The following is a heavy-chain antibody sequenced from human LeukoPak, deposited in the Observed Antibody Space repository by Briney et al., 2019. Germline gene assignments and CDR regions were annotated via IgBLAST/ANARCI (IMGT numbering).Heavy chain of an antibody. CDR2: IYSSGST. D-gene: IGHD4-23*01. V-gene: IGHV4-4*07. Sequence: PSETLSLTCTVSGGSINSYYWSWIRQPAGKELEWIGRIYSSGSTNYNPSLKSRVSMSVDTSKNQFSLKLTSVTAADTAVYYCARGGKATVVTMWGQGILVTVYS. CDR1: GGSINSYY. CDR3: ARGGKATVVTM. J-gene: IGHJ4*02.